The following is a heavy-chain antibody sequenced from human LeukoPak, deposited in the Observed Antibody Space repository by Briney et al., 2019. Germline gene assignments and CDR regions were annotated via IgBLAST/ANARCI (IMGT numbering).Heavy chain of an antibody. D-gene: IGHD6-13*01. J-gene: IGHJ4*02. CDR1: GYTFTSYG. Sequence: ASVKVSCKASGYTFTSYGISWVRQAPGQGLEWMGWISAYNGNTNYAQKLQGRVTMTTDTSTSTAYMELRSLRSDDTAVYYCARDGDIAAAGTGSFDYWGQGTLVTVSS. CDR2: ISAYNGNT. V-gene: IGHV1-18*01. CDR3: ARDGDIAAAGTGSFDY.